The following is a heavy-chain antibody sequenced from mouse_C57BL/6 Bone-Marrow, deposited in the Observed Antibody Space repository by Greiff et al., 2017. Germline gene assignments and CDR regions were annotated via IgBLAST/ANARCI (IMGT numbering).Heavy chain of an antibody. CDR3: ARGSYCGRSYYFDY. J-gene: IGHJ2*01. Sequence: EVQLQQSGPELVKPGASVKIPCKASGYTFTDYNMDWVKQSHGKSLEWIGDINPNNGGTIYNQKFKGKATLTVDKSSSTAYMELRSLTSEDTAVYYCARGSYCGRSYYFDYWGQGTTLTVSS. D-gene: IGHD1-1*01. CDR1: GYTFTDYN. CDR2: INPNNGGT. V-gene: IGHV1-18*01.